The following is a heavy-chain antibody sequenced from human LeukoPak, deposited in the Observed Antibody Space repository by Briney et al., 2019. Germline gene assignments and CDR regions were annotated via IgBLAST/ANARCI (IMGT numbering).Heavy chain of an antibody. Sequence: ASVKVSCKASGYTFTTYGINSVRQAPGQGLEWMGWISAYNGNTNYAQKVQGRVTMTTDTSTSTAYMELRSLKSDDTAVYYCARDRVAERPGWFAPWGGGTPVTVSS. D-gene: IGHD6-19*01. CDR3: ARDRVAERPGWFAP. CDR1: GYTFTTYG. CDR2: ISAYNGNT. V-gene: IGHV1-18*01. J-gene: IGHJ5*02.